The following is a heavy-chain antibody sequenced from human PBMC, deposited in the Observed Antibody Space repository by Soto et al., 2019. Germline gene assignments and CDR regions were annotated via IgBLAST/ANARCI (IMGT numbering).Heavy chain of an antibody. CDR3: TRLERRHYYDSSGYSPDHYGMDV. CDR1: GFTFSASA. D-gene: IGHD3-22*01. V-gene: IGHV3-73*02. Sequence: EVQLVESGGGLVQPGGSLKLSCAASGFTFSASAMHWVRQASGKGLEWVGRIRSKANTYATAYAASVKGRITISRDESRNTAYLQMNSLKIEDTPVYYCTRLERRHYYDSSGYSPDHYGMDVWGQGTTVTVSS. J-gene: IGHJ6*02. CDR2: IRSKANTYAT.